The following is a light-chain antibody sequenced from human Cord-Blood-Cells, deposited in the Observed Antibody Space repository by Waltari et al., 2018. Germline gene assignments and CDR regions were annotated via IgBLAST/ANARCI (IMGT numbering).Light chain of an antibody. J-gene: IGLJ1*01. V-gene: IGLV2-11*01. CDR3: CSYAGSDTYV. CDR2: DVS. CDR1: SSDVGGYNY. Sequence: QSALTQPRSVSGSPGQSVTISCTGTSSDVGGYNYVSWYQQHPGKAPQLMIYDVSKRPSGVPDRCSGSRSGNTASLTISGLQAEDEADYYCCSYAGSDTYVFGAGTKVTVL.